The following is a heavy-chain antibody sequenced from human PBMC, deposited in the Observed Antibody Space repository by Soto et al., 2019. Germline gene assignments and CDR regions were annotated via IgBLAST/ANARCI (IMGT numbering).Heavy chain of an antibody. CDR2: TWYDGSNK. J-gene: IGHJ4*02. CDR1: GFTFSNHG. CDR3: AREFRNDFWSGYRNYHFDY. Sequence: QVQLVESGGGVVQPGTSLRLSCGASGFTFSNHGMHWVRQAPGKGLEWVAVTWYDGSNKYYADSVKGRFTISRDNSKNTLYLQMNSLRAEDSALYYCAREFRNDFWSGYRNYHFDYWCQGTLVTVSS. D-gene: IGHD3-3*01. V-gene: IGHV3-33*01.